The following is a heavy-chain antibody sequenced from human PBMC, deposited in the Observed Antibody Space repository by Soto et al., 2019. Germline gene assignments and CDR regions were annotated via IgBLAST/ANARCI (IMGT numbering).Heavy chain of an antibody. CDR3: ARKYCDSTSCYWDFDI. J-gene: IGHJ3*02. CDR1: GYSFTSYW. D-gene: IGHD2-2*01. Sequence: PGESLTISCKGSGYSFTSYWIAWVRQMPGKGLEWMGIIYPGDSDTRYSPSFQGQVTISADKSISTAYLQWSSLKASDTAMYYCARKYCDSTSCYWDFDIWGQGTLFTVSS. V-gene: IGHV5-51*01. CDR2: IYPGDSDT.